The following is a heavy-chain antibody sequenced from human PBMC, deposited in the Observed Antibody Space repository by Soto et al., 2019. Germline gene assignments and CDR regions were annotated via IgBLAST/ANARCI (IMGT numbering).Heavy chain of an antibody. CDR2: IYYSGST. J-gene: IGHJ5*02. Sequence: PTGTLALTFTVSGGSISSSSYYWGWIRQPPGKGLEWIGSIYYSGSTYYNPSLKSRVTISVDTSKNQFSLNLSSVTAADTAIYCARAGVATIYPGNNWFDPWGQGTLVTVSS. CDR3: ARAGVATIYPGNNWFDP. D-gene: IGHD5-12*01. CDR1: GGSISSSSYY. V-gene: IGHV4-39*07.